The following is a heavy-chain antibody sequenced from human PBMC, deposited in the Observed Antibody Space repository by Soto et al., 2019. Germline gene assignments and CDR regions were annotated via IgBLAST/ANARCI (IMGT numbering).Heavy chain of an antibody. Sequence: QVPLVQSGAEVKKPGSSVKVSCKASGGTFSSYAISWVRQAPGQGLEWMGGTIPIFGTANYAQKFQGRVTITADESTSTAYMELSSLRSEDTAVYYCAVSSGYVMGVGWFDPWGQGTLVTVSS. CDR2: TIPIFGTA. V-gene: IGHV1-69*01. D-gene: IGHD5-12*01. CDR3: AVSSGYVMGVGWFDP. J-gene: IGHJ5*02. CDR1: GGTFSSYA.